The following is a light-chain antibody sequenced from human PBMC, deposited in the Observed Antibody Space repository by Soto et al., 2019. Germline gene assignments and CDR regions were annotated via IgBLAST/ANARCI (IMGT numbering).Light chain of an antibody. CDR2: EVS. CDR3: SSYPRSSALDRV. Sequence: QSVLTQPASVSGSPGQSITISCTGTSSDVGRSKFVSWYHQHPGKAPKLMIFEVSNRPSGVSNRFSGSKSDNTASLTISGLQAEDEADYYCSSYPRSSALDRVFVPGTKLTVL. J-gene: IGLJ1*01. V-gene: IGLV2-14*01. CDR1: SSDVGRSKF.